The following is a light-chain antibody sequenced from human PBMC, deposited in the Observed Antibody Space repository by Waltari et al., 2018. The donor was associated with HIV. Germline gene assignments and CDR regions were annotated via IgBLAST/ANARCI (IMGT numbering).Light chain of an antibody. V-gene: IGKV3-20*01. Sequence: ELVLTQSPGTLSLSPGDRATLSCRASQSVTGAFLAWYQQKRGQAPRLLIYGASSSATGIPDRFSGGGSGTDFTLTISRLEPEDFAVYYCQQYGSSPYTFGQGTKLEIK. CDR2: GAS. CDR1: QSVTGAF. J-gene: IGKJ2*01. CDR3: QQYGSSPYT.